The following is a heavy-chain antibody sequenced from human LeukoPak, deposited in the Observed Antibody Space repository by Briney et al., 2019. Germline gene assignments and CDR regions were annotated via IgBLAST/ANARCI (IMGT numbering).Heavy chain of an antibody. CDR2: INPNSGGT. CDR3: AREGSWFGGGYFDY. Sequence: ASVKVSCKASGYTFTGYYVHWVRQAPGQGLEWMGWINPNSGGTNYAQKFQGWVTMTRDTSISTAYMELSRLRSDDTAVYYCAREGSWFGGGYFDYWGQGTLVTVSS. J-gene: IGHJ4*02. D-gene: IGHD3-10*01. V-gene: IGHV1-2*04. CDR1: GYTFTGYY.